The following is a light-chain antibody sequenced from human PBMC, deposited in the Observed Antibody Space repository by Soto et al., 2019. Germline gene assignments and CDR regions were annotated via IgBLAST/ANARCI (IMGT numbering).Light chain of an antibody. CDR2: EVN. CDR1: SRDVGGYDY. J-gene: IGLJ1*01. Sequence: QSALTQPPSASGSPGQSVTISCTGVSRDVGGYDYVLWYQQYPCKAPKLIIFEVNKLPSGVPDRFSGSKSGNTASLTVSGLQAEDEAVYYCASYAGNSRYVFGTGTKVTVL. V-gene: IGLV2-8*01. CDR3: ASYAGNSRYV.